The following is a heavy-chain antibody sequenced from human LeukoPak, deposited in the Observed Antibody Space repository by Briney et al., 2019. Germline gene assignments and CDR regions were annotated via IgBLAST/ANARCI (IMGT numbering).Heavy chain of an antibody. CDR2: IIPILGIA. V-gene: IGHV1-69*04. CDR3: AREVSSYTPSDY. CDR1: GGTFSSYA. Sequence: ASVEVSCKASGGTFSSYAISWVRQAPGQGLEWMGRIIPILGIANYAQKFQGRVTITADKSTSTAYMELSSLRSEDTAVYYCAREVSSYTPSDYWGQGTLVTVSS. D-gene: IGHD2-2*02. J-gene: IGHJ4*02.